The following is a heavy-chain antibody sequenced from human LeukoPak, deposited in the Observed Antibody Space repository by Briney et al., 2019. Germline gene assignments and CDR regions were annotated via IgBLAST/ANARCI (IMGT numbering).Heavy chain of an antibody. CDR1: GFTFSSYW. CDR2: INQDGSEK. CDR3: ARLSRWLYDY. Sequence: GGSLRLSCVASGFTFSSYWMSWVRQAPGKGLEWVANINQDGSEKYDVDSAKGRFTISRDNAKNSLYLQMNSLRAEDTAVYYCARLSRWLYDYWGQGTLVTVSS. J-gene: IGHJ4*02. D-gene: IGHD5-12*01. V-gene: IGHV3-7*01.